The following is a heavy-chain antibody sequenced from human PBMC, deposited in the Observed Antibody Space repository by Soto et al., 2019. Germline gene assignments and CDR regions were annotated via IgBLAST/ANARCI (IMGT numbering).Heavy chain of an antibody. CDR1: GYTFTSYD. CDR2: MNPNSGNT. V-gene: IGHV1-8*01. J-gene: IGHJ5*02. D-gene: IGHD6-13*01. Sequence: KVSCKASGYTFTSYDINWVRQATGQGLEWMGWMNPNSGNTGYAQKFQGRVTMTRNTSISTAYMELSSLRSEDTAVYYCARRIAAAGTSWFDPWGQGTLVTVSS. CDR3: ARRIAAAGTSWFDP.